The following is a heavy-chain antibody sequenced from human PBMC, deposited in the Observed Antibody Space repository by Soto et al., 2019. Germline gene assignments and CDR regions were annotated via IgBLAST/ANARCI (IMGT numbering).Heavy chain of an antibody. D-gene: IGHD2-21*02. CDR2: VFSSVSA. CDR3: ARDGMTTGDT. J-gene: IGHJ4*02. V-gene: IGHV4-4*07. Sequence: PSETLSLTCIVSGVSVRSYTWSWVRQPANKGLEWIGRVFSSVSATYNPSLKSRVSTSVDTPENRISLKLDSVTAADAGVYFCARDGMTTGDTWGPGTLVTVSS. CDR1: GVSVRSYT.